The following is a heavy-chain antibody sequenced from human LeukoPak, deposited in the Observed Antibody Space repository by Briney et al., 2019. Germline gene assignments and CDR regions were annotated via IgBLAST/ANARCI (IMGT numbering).Heavy chain of an antibody. CDR3: ARDYGDYVVDY. J-gene: IGHJ4*02. CDR1: GGSITITNYY. D-gene: IGHD4-17*01. CDR2: IHYSGST. Sequence: SETLSLTCTVSGGSITITNYYWGWIRQPPGKGLECIGNIHYSGSTYYNPSLKSRVTISVDTSKNQFSLKLSSVTAADTAVYYCARDYGDYVVDYWGQGTLVTVSS. V-gene: IGHV4-39*07.